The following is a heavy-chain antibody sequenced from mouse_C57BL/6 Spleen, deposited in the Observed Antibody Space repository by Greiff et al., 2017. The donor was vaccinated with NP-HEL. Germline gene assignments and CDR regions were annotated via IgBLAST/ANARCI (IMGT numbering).Heavy chain of an antibody. CDR3: TRPDVYYYGSSSVHWYFDV. V-gene: IGHV1-15*01. Sequence: VQLQQSGAELVRPGASVTLSCKASGYTFTDYEMHWVKQTPVHGLEWIGAIDPETGGTAYNQKFKGKAILTADKSSSTAYMELRSLTSEDSAVYYCTRPDVYYYGSSSVHWYFDVWGTGTTVTVSS. D-gene: IGHD1-1*01. CDR1: GYTFTDYE. J-gene: IGHJ1*03. CDR2: IDPETGGT.